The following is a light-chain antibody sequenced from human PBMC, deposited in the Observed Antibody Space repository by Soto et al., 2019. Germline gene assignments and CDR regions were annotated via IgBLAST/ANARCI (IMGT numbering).Light chain of an antibody. Sequence: EIVLTQSPGTLSLSPGERATLSCRASQSVSSSYLAWYQQKPGQAPRLLIYGASSTATGIPDRVSGSGSGTDFTLTISRLEPEEFAVYYCQQYGSSSFTFGPGTKVDIK. CDR3: QQYGSSSFT. V-gene: IGKV3-20*01. CDR1: QSVSSSY. CDR2: GAS. J-gene: IGKJ3*01.